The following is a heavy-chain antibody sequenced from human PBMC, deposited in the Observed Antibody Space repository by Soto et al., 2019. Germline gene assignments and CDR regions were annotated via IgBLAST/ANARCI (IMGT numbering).Heavy chain of an antibody. J-gene: IGHJ4*02. CDR1: GFTFSSYS. CDR3: AICLIGATTRSSDY. CDR2: ISGSVDST. Sequence: GGSLRLSCAASGFTFSSYSMSWVRQAPGKGLEWVSAISGSVDSTYYADSVKGRFTISRDNSKNTLYLQMNSLRAEDTAVYYCAICLIGATTRSSDYCGQATLVTVSS. V-gene: IGHV3-23*01. D-gene: IGHD5-12*01.